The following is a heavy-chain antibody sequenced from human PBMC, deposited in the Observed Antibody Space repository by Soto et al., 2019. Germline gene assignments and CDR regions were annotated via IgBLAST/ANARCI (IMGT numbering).Heavy chain of an antibody. CDR2: IIPMFATT. Sequence: QVQLVQSGAEVKKPGSSVKVSCKASGGTFSSYAISWVRQAPGQGLEWMGGIIPMFATTNYAQRFQGRVTITADESTSTAYMELSSLRSEDTAVYYCATLARELLQRYGMDVWGQGTTFTVSS. D-gene: IGHD1-26*01. CDR1: GGTFSSYA. V-gene: IGHV1-69*01. CDR3: ATLARELLQRYGMDV. J-gene: IGHJ6*02.